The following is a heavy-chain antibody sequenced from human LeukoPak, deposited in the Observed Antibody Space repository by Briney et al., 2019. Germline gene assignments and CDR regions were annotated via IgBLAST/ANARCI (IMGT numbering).Heavy chain of an antibody. D-gene: IGHD5-18*01. V-gene: IGHV3-21*01. CDR3: ARGKGDTAMVPFYYYYYMDV. Sequence: GGSLRLSCAASGFSFSSYSMSWVRQAPGRGLEWVSSISSTSSYIYYADSVKGRFTISRDNAKNSLYLQMNSLRAEDTAVYYCARGKGDTAMVPFYYYYYMDVWGKGTTVTVSS. J-gene: IGHJ6*03. CDR1: GFSFSSYS. CDR2: ISSTSSYI.